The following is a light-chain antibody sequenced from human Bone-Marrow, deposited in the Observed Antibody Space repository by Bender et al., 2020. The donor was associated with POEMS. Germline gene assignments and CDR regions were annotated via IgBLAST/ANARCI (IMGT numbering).Light chain of an antibody. J-gene: IGLJ1*01. Sequence: QSALTQPPSVSGSPGQSVTISCTGTNSDIGTYDLVSWYQQPPDTAPKLIIYEVYYRPSGVPDRFYAFKSGNTASLTISGLQPEDEAEYYCSSFTRSSTLVFGTGTRLTVL. CDR3: SSFTRSSTLV. CDR1: NSDIGTYDL. V-gene: IGLV2-18*02. CDR2: EVY.